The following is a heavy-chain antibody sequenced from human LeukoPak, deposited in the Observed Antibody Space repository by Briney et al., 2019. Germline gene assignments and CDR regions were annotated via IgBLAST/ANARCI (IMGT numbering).Heavy chain of an antibody. J-gene: IGHJ6*03. CDR3: SRGEVRQDYYYYYMDV. D-gene: IGHD1-26*01. CDR2: IIPIFGTA. CDR1: GGTFSSYA. Sequence: SVKVSCKASGGTFSSYAISWVRQAPGQGLEWMGGIIPIFGTANYAQKFQGRVTITADESTSTAYMELSSLRSEDTAVYYCSRGEVRQDYYYYYMDVWGKGTTVTVSS. V-gene: IGHV1-69*01.